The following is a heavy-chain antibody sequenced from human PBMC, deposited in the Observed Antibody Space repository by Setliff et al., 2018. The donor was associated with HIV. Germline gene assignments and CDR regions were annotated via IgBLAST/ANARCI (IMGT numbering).Heavy chain of an antibody. V-gene: IGHV4-59*11. CDR1: GDSINTHY. CDR3: ARALGYYYDSSGYVDY. D-gene: IGHD3-22*01. Sequence: PSETLSLTCTVSGDSINTHYWSWIRQAPGKGLEWIGCISHSGNTNFNPSLNSRVTISLDTSKRQFSLKLSSVTAADTAVYYCARALGYYYDSSGYVDYWGQGTLVTVSS. J-gene: IGHJ4*02. CDR2: ISHSGNT.